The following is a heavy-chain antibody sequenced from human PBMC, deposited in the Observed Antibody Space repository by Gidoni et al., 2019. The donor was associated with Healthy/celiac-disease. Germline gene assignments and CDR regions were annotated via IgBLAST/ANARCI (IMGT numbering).Heavy chain of an antibody. Sequence: QVQRGQSGAEGKKPGASVKVSCKASGDTFNGYYMHWVRQAPGQGLEWMGWINPNSGGTNYAQKFQGRVTMTRDTSISTAYMELSRLRSDDTAVYYCARGAHYDFWSGFMDVWGQGTTVTVSS. D-gene: IGHD3-3*01. CDR2: INPNSGGT. V-gene: IGHV1-2*02. CDR1: GDTFNGYY. CDR3: ARGAHYDFWSGFMDV. J-gene: IGHJ6*02.